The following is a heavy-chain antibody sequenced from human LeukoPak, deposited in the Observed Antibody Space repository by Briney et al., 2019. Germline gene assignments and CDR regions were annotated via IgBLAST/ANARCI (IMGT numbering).Heavy chain of an antibody. CDR1: GYSISSGYY. Sequence: PSETLSLTCTVSGYSISSGYYWGWIRQPPGKGLEWIGSIYHSGSTYYNPSLKSRVTISVDTSKNQFSLKLSSVTAADTAVYYCARGPQWLEGGGYFDYWGQGTLVTVSS. V-gene: IGHV4-38-2*02. J-gene: IGHJ4*02. CDR2: IYHSGST. D-gene: IGHD6-19*01. CDR3: ARGPQWLEGGGYFDY.